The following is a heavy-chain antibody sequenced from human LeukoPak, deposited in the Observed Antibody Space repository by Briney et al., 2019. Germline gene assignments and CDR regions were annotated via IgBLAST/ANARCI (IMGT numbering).Heavy chain of an antibody. D-gene: IGHD2-2*02. Sequence: ASVKVSCKASGYTFTGYYMHWVRQAPGQGLEWMGWINLNSGGTNYAQKFQGRVTMTRDTSISTAYMELSRLRSDDTDVYYGAGVSGYYSSTSCYTKYTFDYWGQGTLVTVSS. CDR2: INLNSGGT. CDR3: AGVSGYYSSTSCYTKYTFDY. J-gene: IGHJ4*02. V-gene: IGHV1-2*02. CDR1: GYTFTGYY.